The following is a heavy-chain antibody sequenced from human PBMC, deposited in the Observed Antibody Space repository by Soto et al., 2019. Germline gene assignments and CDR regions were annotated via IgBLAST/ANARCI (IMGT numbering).Heavy chain of an antibody. Sequence: QVQLQESGPGLVKPSETLSLTCTVSGGSISSYYWSWIRQPPGKGLEWIGYIYYSGSTNYNPSLKSGVTRSVDTSKNQFSLKLSSVTAADTAVYYCARGHSGSYRTGEGYYYGMDVWGQGTTVTVSS. D-gene: IGHD1-26*01. V-gene: IGHV4-59*01. CDR1: GGSISSYY. CDR2: IYYSGST. CDR3: ARGHSGSYRTGEGYYYGMDV. J-gene: IGHJ6*02.